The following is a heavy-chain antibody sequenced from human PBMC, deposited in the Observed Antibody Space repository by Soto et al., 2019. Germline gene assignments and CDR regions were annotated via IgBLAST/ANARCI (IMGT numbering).Heavy chain of an antibody. Sequence: QVQLVESGGGVVQPGRSLRLSCAASGFSFSVYFIHWVRQAPGTGLEWVADISHDGNQKDYADSVKGRITITKDNSKNTVYLQMNSLRVEDTAVYYCVRGPEHGAFDIWGQGTMITVSS. CDR1: GFSFSVYF. CDR3: VRGPEHGAFDI. CDR2: ISHDGNQK. V-gene: IGHV3-30-3*01. J-gene: IGHJ3*02.